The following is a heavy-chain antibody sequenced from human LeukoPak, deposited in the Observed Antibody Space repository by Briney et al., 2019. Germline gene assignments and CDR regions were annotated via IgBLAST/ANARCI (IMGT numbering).Heavy chain of an antibody. V-gene: IGHV3-23*01. CDR1: GFTFSSYA. CDR2: ISGSGGST. J-gene: IGHJ4*02. Sequence: GGSLRLSCAASGFTFSSYAMSWVRQAPGKGLEWVSAISGSGGSTYYADSVKGRFTISRDNSKNTLYLQMNSLRAEDTAVYYCAKDRELLWFGELLFDYWGQGTLVTASS. D-gene: IGHD3-10*01. CDR3: AKDRELLWFGELLFDY.